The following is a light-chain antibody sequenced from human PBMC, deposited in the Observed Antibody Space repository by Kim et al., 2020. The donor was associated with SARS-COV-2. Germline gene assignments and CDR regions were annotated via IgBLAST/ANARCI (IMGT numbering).Light chain of an antibody. J-gene: IGLJ1*01. CDR3: AAWDDSLNGLQYV. V-gene: IGLV1-44*01. Sequence: RVNISCSRSSTNLGSYALKWCPELAGTATKLLIYSNNQRPSGVPDRFSGSKSGTSASLAISGLQSEDEADYYCAAWDDSLNGLQYVFGTGTKVTVL. CDR2: SNN. CDR1: STNLGSYA.